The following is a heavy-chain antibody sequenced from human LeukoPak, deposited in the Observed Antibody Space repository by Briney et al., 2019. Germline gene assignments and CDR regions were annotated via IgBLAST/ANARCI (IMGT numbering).Heavy chain of an antibody. V-gene: IGHV5-51*01. Sequence: GDSLKISCKGSGYSFTSYWIGWVRQMPGKGLEWMGIIYPGDSDIRYSPSFQGQVTISADKSIDTAYLQWSSLKASDTAMYYCARRSRHYDGSGYYDYDYWGQGTPVTVSS. D-gene: IGHD3-22*01. CDR3: ARRSRHYDGSGYYDYDY. J-gene: IGHJ4*02. CDR1: GYSFTSYW. CDR2: IYPGDSDI.